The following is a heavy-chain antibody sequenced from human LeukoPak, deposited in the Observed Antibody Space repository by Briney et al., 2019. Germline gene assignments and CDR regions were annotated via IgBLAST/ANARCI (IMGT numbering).Heavy chain of an antibody. CDR3: ARGGSGTYYNWVGWFDP. CDR1: GFTVSSNY. Sequence: GESLRLSCAASGFTVSSNYMSWVRQAPGKGLEWVSVIYSGGSTYYADSVKGRFTISRDNSKKGRFTISRDNSKNTLYLQMNSLRAEDTAVYYCARGGSGTYYNWVGWFDPWGQGSLVTVSS. J-gene: IGHJ5*02. V-gene: IGHV3-66*01. CDR2: IYSGGST. D-gene: IGHD3-10*01.